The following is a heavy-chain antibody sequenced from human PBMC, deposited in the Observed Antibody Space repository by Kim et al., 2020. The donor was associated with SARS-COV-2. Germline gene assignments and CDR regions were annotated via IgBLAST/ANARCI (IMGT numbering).Heavy chain of an antibody. Sequence: GGSLSLSCAASGFTFCCFAMSWVLDAPGKGRQWCSSSSGSGDNTHYADSVKGRFTISRDNSKNTLYLQMTSLRAEDTAVYYCAKDFGYCSSSICYPPYGMDRWGPGTSLTVTS. V-gene: IGHV3-23*01. CDR3: AKDFGYCSSSICYPPYGMDR. J-gene: IGHJ6*02. CDR2: SSGSGDNT. D-gene: IGHD2-2*03. CDR1: GFTFCCFA.